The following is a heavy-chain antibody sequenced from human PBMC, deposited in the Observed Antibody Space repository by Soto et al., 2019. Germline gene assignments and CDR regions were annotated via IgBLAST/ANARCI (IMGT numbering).Heavy chain of an antibody. CDR2: ISSSSGYT. CDR1: GFTFSTYN. V-gene: IGHV3-21*01. J-gene: IGHJ6*02. CDR3: TRDRRSSSPLGVGMDV. Sequence: EVQLVESGGGLVKPGGSLRLSCAASGFTFSTYNMNWVRQAPGKGLERVSSISSSSGYTYYADSVKGRLTTSRDNAKNSLYLQMNSLRAEDMAVYYCTRDRRSSSPLGVGMDVWGQGTTVTVSS. D-gene: IGHD6-13*01.